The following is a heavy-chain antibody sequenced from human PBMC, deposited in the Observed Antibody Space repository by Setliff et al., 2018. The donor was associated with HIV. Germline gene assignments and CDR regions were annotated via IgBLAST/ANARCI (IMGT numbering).Heavy chain of an antibody. CDR1: GYTFNNYY. CDR2: INPSDNRT. CDR3: ARDRGAYYECFDQ. J-gene: IGHJ4*02. D-gene: IGHD1-26*01. Sequence: ASVKVSCKASGYTFNNYYMHWVRQAPGQGLEWMGIINPSDNRTYYAQKFQGRLTFSADESTTTVYMELSNLRSDDTAVYFCARDRGAYYECFDQWGQGTLVTVSS. V-gene: IGHV1-46*02.